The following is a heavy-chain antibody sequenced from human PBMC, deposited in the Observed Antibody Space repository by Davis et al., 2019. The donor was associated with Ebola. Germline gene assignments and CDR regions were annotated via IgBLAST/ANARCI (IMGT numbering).Heavy chain of an antibody. CDR3: ARVGNPYYYYGMDV. J-gene: IGHJ6*02. Sequence: GSLRLSCTVSGGSISSYYWSWIRQPPGKGLAWIGYVYYIGSTNYNPSLKSRVTISVDTSKNQFSLKLSSVTAADTAVYYCARVGNPYYYYGMDVWGQGTTVIVSS. CDR1: GGSISSYY. CDR2: VYYIGST. D-gene: IGHD7-27*01. V-gene: IGHV4-59*01.